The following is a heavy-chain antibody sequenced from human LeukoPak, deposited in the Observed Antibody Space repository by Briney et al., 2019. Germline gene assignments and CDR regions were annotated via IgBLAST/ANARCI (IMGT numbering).Heavy chain of an antibody. CDR1: GYNFTSYW. D-gene: IGHD5-18*01. CDR2: IYPGDSDT. CDR3: ARRGYSYVYFDY. J-gene: IGHJ4*02. Sequence: GESLQTSCKGSGYNFTSYWIAWVRQMPGKGLEWMGIIYPGDSDTRYSPSFQGQVTISADKSISTAYLQWSSLKASDTAMYYCARRGYSYVYFDYWGQGTLVTVSS. V-gene: IGHV5-51*01.